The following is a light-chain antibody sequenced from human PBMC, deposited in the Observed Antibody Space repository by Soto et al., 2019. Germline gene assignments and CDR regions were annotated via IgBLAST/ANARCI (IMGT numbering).Light chain of an antibody. CDR2: GAS. V-gene: IGKV3-15*01. CDR1: QSVSSN. CDR3: QQYNNWPST. Sequence: EIVMTQSPATLSVSPGERATLSCRASQSVSSNLAWYQQKPGQAPRLLIYGASTRATGIPARFSGSGSGTEFTLTISSLPSEDFAVYYCQQYNNWPSTFGQGTKLEI. J-gene: IGKJ2*01.